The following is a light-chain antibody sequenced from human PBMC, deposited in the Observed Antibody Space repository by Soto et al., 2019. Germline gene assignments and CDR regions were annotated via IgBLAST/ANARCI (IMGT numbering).Light chain of an antibody. CDR3: QQYNNWPPA. Sequence: EIVMTQSPATLSVSPGERATLSCRASQSVSSNLAWYQQKPGQAPRLLLYGASTRATRIPASFSGSGSGTEFTLTISSLQSEDFAVYYWQQYNNWPPAFGQGTKLEIK. CDR1: QSVSSN. CDR2: GAS. J-gene: IGKJ2*01. V-gene: IGKV3-15*01.